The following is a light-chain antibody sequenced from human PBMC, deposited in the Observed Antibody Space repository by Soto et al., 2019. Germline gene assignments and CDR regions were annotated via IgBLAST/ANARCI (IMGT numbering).Light chain of an antibody. V-gene: IGKV3-11*01. J-gene: IGKJ5*01. CDR1: QSVSTY. Sequence: IFFAQSPATPSLSPGERATLSLRASQSVSTYLAWYQQRPGQAPRLLIYDASYRATDIPPRFSGSGSGTDFTLTISSLEPEDFAVYYCQQRSSWPPTITFGQGTRLEIK. CDR3: QQRSSWPPTIT. CDR2: DAS.